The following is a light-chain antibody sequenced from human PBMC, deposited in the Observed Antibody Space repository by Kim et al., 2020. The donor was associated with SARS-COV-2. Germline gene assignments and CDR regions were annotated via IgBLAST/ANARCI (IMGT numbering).Light chain of an antibody. V-gene: IGKV3-15*01. Sequence: EIVMTQSPATLSVSPGERATLSCRASQSINNHLAWYRQKPGQTPRLLIYGASTRATGVPARFSGSGSGTEFTLTISSLQSEDFAIYYCQQYNSWPPLTFGGGTKLEIK. CDR1: QSINNH. J-gene: IGKJ4*01. CDR3: QQYNSWPPLT. CDR2: GAS.